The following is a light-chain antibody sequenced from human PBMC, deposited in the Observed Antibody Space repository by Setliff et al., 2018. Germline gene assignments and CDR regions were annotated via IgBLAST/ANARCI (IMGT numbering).Light chain of an antibody. CDR1: SSDVGGYNY. Sequence: QPALPQPASVSGSPGQSITISCTGTSSDVGGYNYVSWYQQHPGKAPKLMIYDVSKRPSGVSNRFSGSKSGNTASLTISGLQAEDEADYYCSSYTSSSTLVFGTGTKVTVL. J-gene: IGLJ1*01. CDR2: DVS. CDR3: SSYTSSSTLV. V-gene: IGLV2-14*01.